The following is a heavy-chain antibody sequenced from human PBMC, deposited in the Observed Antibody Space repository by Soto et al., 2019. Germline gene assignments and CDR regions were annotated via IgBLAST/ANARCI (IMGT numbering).Heavy chain of an antibody. V-gene: IGHV1-69*13. J-gene: IGHJ6*02. CDR3: ARDFATIYGMDV. CDR1: GGTFSSYA. Sequence: ASVKVSCKASGGTFSSYAISWVRRAPGQGLEWMGGIIPIFGTANYAQKFQGRVTITADESTSTAYMELSSLRSEDTAVYYCARDFATIYGMDVWGQGTTVTVSS. CDR2: IIPIFGTA. D-gene: IGHD3-10*01.